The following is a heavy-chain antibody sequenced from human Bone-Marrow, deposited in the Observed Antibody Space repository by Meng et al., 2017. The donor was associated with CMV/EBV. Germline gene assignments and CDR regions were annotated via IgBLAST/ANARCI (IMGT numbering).Heavy chain of an antibody. V-gene: IGHV3-23*01. Sequence: GGSLRLSCAASGFTFSSYAMSWVRQAPGKGLEWVSAISGSGGSTYYADSVKGRFTISRDNAKNSLYLQMNSLRAEDTAVYYCARSGQGNYFDYWGQGTLVTVSS. CDR2: ISGSGGST. CDR3: ARSGQGNYFDY. CDR1: GFTFSSYA. D-gene: IGHD3-10*01. J-gene: IGHJ4*02.